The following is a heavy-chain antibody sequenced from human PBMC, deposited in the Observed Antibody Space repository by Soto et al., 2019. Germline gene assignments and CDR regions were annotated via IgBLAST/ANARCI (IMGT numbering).Heavy chain of an antibody. J-gene: IGHJ6*03. Sequence: QVQLVQSGAEVKKPGASVKVSCKASGYTFTSYGISWVRQAPGQGLEWMGWISAYNGNTNYAQKLQGRVTMTTDTATSTAHMDLRSLRSDDTAGYYCARLGYCSSTSCYATGYYYYTDVRGKGTTVTVSS. CDR1: GYTFTSYG. CDR2: ISAYNGNT. D-gene: IGHD2-2*01. CDR3: ARLGYCSSTSCYATGYYYYTDV. V-gene: IGHV1-18*01.